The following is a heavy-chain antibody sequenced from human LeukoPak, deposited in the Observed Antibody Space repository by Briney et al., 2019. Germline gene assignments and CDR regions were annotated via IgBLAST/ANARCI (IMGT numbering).Heavy chain of an antibody. CDR1: GFTFSGYE. CDR2: ISGSGSSI. J-gene: IGHJ5*02. CDR3: AGIDVS. D-gene: IGHD3-16*01. Sequence: GGSLRLSCAASGFTFSGYEMNWVRQAPGKGLEWVSFISGSGSSIYYTDSVKGRFTISRDNAKNSLFLQMNSLRAEDTAVYYCAGIDVSLGQGTLVTVSS. V-gene: IGHV3-48*03.